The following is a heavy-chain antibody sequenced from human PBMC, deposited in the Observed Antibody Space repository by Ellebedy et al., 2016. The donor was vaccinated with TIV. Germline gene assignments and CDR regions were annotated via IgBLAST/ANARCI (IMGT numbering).Heavy chain of an antibody. J-gene: IGHJ4*02. CDR2: IWHDGSNI. D-gene: IGHD3-16*01. Sequence: GESLKISCAASGFTFSSYGMYWVRQAPGKGLEWVALIWHDGSNINYADSVKGRFTNSRDDSKNTLYLQMNSLRAEDTAVYYCVTWGQSYGRWGQGSLVTISS. CDR1: GFTFSSYG. CDR3: VTWGQSYGR. V-gene: IGHV3-33*07.